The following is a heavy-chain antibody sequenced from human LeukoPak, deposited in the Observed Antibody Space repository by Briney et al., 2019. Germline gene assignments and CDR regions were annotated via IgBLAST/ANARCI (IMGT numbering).Heavy chain of an antibody. D-gene: IGHD2-15*01. Sequence: SETLSLTCTVSGGSINNYYWSWIRQPPGKSLEWIGYIYYSGRTNYNPSPKSRITISVDSSKNHVSLNLTSVTAAGTAVYYCARHGGGGGLFDFWGQGALVTVSS. V-gene: IGHV4-59*01. CDR1: GGSINNYY. CDR3: ARHGGGGGLFDF. J-gene: IGHJ4*02. CDR2: IYYSGRT.